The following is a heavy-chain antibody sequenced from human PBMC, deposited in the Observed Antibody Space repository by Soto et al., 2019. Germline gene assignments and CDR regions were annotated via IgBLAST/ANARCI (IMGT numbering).Heavy chain of an antibody. V-gene: IGHV3-30*02. CDR2: IRYDGSEQ. Sequence: PGGSLRLSCAASGFAFSGHGMHWVRQAPGTGLEWVALIRYDGSEQNYADSVKGRFTISKDNSKNTLYLQMNSLRAEDTAVYYCARDFGIRVVVPAAISSPGYYYYCMDVWGQGTKVTV. CDR3: ARDFGIRVVVPAAISSPGYYYYCMDV. D-gene: IGHD2-2*01. J-gene: IGHJ6*02. CDR1: GFAFSGHG.